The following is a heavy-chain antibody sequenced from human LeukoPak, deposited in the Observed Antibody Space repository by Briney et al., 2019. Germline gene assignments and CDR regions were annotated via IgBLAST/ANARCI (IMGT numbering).Heavy chain of an antibody. CDR3: AGGPYYFGPENCFDY. J-gene: IGHJ4*02. CDR2: INPNSGDT. Sequence: ASVKVSCRASGYTFTGYYIHWVRQAPGQGLEWLGWINPNSGDTKYVQKFQGWVTMTRDTSISTAYMELSSLRSDDTAVYYCAGGPYYFGPENCFDYWGQGTLVTVSS. CDR1: GYTFTGYY. D-gene: IGHD3-10*01. V-gene: IGHV1-2*04.